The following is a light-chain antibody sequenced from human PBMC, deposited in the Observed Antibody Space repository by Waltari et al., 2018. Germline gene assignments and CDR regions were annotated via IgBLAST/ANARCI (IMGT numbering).Light chain of an antibody. CDR1: QDIINY. V-gene: IGKV1-16*02. CDR3: QQYYDYPWT. J-gene: IGKJ1*01. CDR2: DAS. Sequence: DIQMTQSPSSLSASVGDRVTITCRASQDIINYLVWFQQKPGKAPKSLIYDASSLQSEVPSKFSGSGSGTDFTLTISSLQPEDFATYYCQQYYDYPWTFGQGTKVEIK.